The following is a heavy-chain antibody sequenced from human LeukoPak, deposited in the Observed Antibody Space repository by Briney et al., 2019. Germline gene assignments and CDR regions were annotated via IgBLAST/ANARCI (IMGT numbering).Heavy chain of an antibody. V-gene: IGHV4-30-4*08. CDR3: ARVLGDLAFDI. J-gene: IGHJ3*02. CDR1: GDSISSGDFY. D-gene: IGHD3-16*01. CDR2: IYYSGST. Sequence: SQTLSLTCTVSGDSISSGDFYWTWIRQPPGKGLEWIGYIYYSGSTYYNPSLKSRHTISVDTSKNQFSLKLSSVTAADTAVYYCARVLGDLAFDIWGQGTMVTASS.